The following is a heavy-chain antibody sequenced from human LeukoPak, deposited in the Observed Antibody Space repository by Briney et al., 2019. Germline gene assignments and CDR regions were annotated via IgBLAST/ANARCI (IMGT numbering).Heavy chain of an antibody. J-gene: IGHJ4*02. CDR1: GFTFRDVW. Sequence: GGSLRLSCTASGFTFRDVWMTWVRQAPGKGLEWVGRIQTITDGGTTDYAAFVRGRFTISRDDSKNTLYLQMNSLKTEDTAVYYCTSTLGYSGQGTLVTVSS. CDR2: IQTITDGGTT. V-gene: IGHV3-15*01. CDR3: TSTLGY. D-gene: IGHD3-16*01.